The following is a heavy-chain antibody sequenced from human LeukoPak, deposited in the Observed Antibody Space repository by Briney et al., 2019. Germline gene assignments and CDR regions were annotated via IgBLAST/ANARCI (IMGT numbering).Heavy chain of an antibody. D-gene: IGHD6-6*01. J-gene: IGHJ5*02. V-gene: IGHV1-18*01. CDR2: ISAYNGNT. CDR3: ARDRRYSSSSTRFDP. CDR1: VYTFTSYG. Sequence: ASVKVSCKASVYTFTSYGISWVRQAPGQGLEWMGWISAYNGNTNYAQKLQGGVTMTTDTSTSTAYMELRSLRSDDTAVYYCARDRRYSSSSTRFDPWGQGTLVTVSS.